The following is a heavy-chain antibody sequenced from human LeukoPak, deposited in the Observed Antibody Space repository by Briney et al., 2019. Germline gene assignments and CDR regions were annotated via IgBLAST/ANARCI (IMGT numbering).Heavy chain of an antibody. J-gene: IGHJ4*02. CDR3: LYFWSGSSLVDY. V-gene: IGHV3-15*01. Sequence: GGSLRLSCAASGFTFSHYSMNWVRQAPGKGLEWVGRIKSKTDGGTTDYAAPVKGRFSISRDDSKNTLYLEMYSLKTEDTAMYYCLYFWSGSSLVDYWGQGTLVTVSS. CDR2: IKSKTDGGTT. D-gene: IGHD3-3*01. CDR1: GFTFSHYS.